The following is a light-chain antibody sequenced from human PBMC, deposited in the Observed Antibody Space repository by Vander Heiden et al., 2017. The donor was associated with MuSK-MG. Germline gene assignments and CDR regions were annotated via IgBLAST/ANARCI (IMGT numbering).Light chain of an antibody. V-gene: IGKV1-39*01. CDR1: QSISSY. CDR3: QQSYSTPRGT. J-gene: IGKJ2*01. Sequence: DIQMTQSPSSLSASVGDRVTITCRASQSISSYLNWYQQKPGKAPKLLIYAASSLQSGVPSRFSGSGSGTDFTLTISSLQPEDFATYYCQQSYSTPRGTFGHGTKLEIK. CDR2: AAS.